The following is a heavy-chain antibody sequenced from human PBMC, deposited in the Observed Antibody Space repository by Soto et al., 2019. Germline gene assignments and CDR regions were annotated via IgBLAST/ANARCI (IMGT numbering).Heavy chain of an antibody. CDR3: AKDRVGAIAVAGTFDY. CDR1: GFTFSSYA. J-gene: IGHJ4*02. Sequence: EVQLLESGGGLVQPGGSLRLSCAASGFTFSSYAMSWVRQAPGKGLEWVSAISGSGGSTYYADSVKGGFTISRDNSKNTLYLQMNSLRAEDTAVYYCAKDRVGAIAVAGTFDYWGQGTLVTVSS. CDR2: ISGSGGST. V-gene: IGHV3-23*01. D-gene: IGHD6-19*01.